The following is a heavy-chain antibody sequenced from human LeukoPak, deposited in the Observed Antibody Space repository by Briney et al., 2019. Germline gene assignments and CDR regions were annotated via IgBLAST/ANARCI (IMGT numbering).Heavy chain of an antibody. CDR1: GFTFSSYA. J-gene: IGHJ4*02. Sequence: GRSLRLSCAASGFTFSSYAMHWVRQAPGKGLEWVAVISYDGSNKYYADSVKGRFTISRDNSKNTLYLQMNSLRAEDTAVYYCAKDPYFDYWGQGTLVTVSS. CDR3: AKDPYFDY. CDR2: ISYDGSNK. V-gene: IGHV3-30*04.